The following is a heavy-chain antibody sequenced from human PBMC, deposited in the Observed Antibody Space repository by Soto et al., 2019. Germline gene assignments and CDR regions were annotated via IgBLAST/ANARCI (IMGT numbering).Heavy chain of an antibody. CDR1: GGTFSSYT. CDR2: IIPILGIA. Sequence: SVKVSCKASGGTFSSYTISWVRQAPGQGLEWMGRIIPILGIANYAQKFQGRVTITADKSTSTAYMELSSLRSEDTAVYYCARDHCSSTSCYSPWFDPWGQGTLVTVSS. CDR3: ARDHCSSTSCYSPWFDP. D-gene: IGHD2-2*01. V-gene: IGHV1-69*04. J-gene: IGHJ5*02.